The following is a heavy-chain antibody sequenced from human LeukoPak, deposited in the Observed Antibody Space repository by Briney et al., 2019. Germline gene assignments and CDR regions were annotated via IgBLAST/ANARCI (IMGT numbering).Heavy chain of an antibody. CDR2: IFYSGST. J-gene: IGHJ4*02. D-gene: IGHD3-22*01. V-gene: IGHV4-39*01. CDR3: ARQFDSSGYYYFDY. CDR1: GGFISSTSYY. Sequence: PSETLSLTCTVSGGFISSTSYYWGWIRQPPGKGLEWIGTIFYSGSTYYYPSLKSRVTISVDTSKNQFSLKLSSVTAADTAVYYCARQFDSSGYYYFDYWGQGTLVTVSS.